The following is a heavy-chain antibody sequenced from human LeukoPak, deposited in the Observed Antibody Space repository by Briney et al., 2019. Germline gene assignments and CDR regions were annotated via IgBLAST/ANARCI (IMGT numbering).Heavy chain of an antibody. CDR1: GYTFTSYY. J-gene: IGHJ5*02. Sequence: GASVKVSCKASGYTFTSYYMHWVRQPPRQGLEWMGIINPSGGSTSYAQKFQGRVTMTRDTSKSPVYMELSSLRSEDTAVYYCARDASIVGATNWFDPWGQGTLVTVSS. CDR3: ARDASIVGATNWFDP. D-gene: IGHD1-26*01. V-gene: IGHV1-46*01. CDR2: INPSGGST.